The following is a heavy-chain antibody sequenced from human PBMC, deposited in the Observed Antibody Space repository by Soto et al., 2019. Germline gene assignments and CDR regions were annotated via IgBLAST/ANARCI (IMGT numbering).Heavy chain of an antibody. CDR1: GYTFPSYG. CDR2: INAANGDT. J-gene: IGHJ5*02. D-gene: IGHD6-13*01. Sequence: ASVKVSCKASGYTFPSYGIHWVRQAPGQRLEWMGWINAANGDTKYSPKFQGRVTITRDTSASTAYMELSSLRSEDTALYYCVRRHVSATGIYCFDPWGQGTLVTVSS. CDR3: VRRHVSATGIYCFDP. V-gene: IGHV1-3*01.